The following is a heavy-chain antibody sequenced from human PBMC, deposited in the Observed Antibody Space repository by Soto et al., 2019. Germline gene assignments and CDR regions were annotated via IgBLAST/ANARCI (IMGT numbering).Heavy chain of an antibody. CDR3: ARECGESYYYYGMDV. D-gene: IGHD3-10*01. V-gene: IGHV3-33*01. CDR2: IWYDGSNK. CDR1: GFTFSSYG. Sequence: QVQLVESGGGVVQPGRSLRLSCAASGFTFSSYGMHWVRQAPGKGLEWVAVIWYDGSNKYYADSVKGRFTISRDNSKNTLHRQMNSVRAEDTAVYYCARECGESYYYYGMDVWGQGTTVTVSS. J-gene: IGHJ6*02.